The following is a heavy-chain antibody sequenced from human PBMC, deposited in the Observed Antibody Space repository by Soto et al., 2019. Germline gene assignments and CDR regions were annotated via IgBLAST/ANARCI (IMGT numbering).Heavy chain of an antibody. J-gene: IGHJ6*02. CDR2: ISYDGSNK. D-gene: IGHD6-19*01. CDR1: GFTFSSYG. V-gene: IGHV3-30*18. Sequence: QVQLVESGGGVVQPGRSLRLSCAASGFTFSSYGMHWVRQAPGKGLEWVAVISYDGSNKYYADSVKGRFTISRDNSKNTLYLQMNSLRAEDTAVYYCAKCDVGIIAVAGTGDYYYYGMDVWGQGTTVTVSS. CDR3: AKCDVGIIAVAGTGDYYYYGMDV.